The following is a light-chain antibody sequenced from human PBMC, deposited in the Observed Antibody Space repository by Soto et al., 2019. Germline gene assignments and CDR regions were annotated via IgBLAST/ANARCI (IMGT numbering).Light chain of an antibody. J-gene: IGKJ1*01. V-gene: IGKV1-5*03. CDR3: QHYNTYPWT. Sequence: DIQMTQSPSILSASVGDRVTITCRASQSISSWLAWYQKKPGKAPNLLLHKASLLESGVPSRFSGSGSGTEITLTTSTLQPGDLATYYCQHYNTYPWTFGQGTKVDIK. CDR1: QSISSW. CDR2: KAS.